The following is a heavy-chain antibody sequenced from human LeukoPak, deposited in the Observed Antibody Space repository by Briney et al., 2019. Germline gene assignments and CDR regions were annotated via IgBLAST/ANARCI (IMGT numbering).Heavy chain of an antibody. CDR1: GFIVSANY. CDR3: ARASKVVVTAIPY. CDR2: IYSGGST. J-gene: IGHJ4*02. V-gene: IGHV3-53*01. D-gene: IGHD2-21*02. Sequence: PGGSLRLSCAASGFIVSANYMSWVRQAPGKGLEWVSVIYSGGSTYYADSVKGRFTISRDNAKNTLYLQMNSLRAEDTAVYYCARASKVVVTAIPYWGQGTLVTVSS.